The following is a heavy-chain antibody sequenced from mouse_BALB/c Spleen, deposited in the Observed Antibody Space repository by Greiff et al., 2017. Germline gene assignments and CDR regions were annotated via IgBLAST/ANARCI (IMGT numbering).Heavy chain of an antibody. CDR3: ARSGPYYFDY. D-gene: IGHD3-2*02. J-gene: IGHJ2*01. V-gene: IGHV1-20*01. CDR2: INPYNGDT. Sequence: VQLKQSGPELVKPGASVKISCKASGYSFTGYFMNWVMQSHGKSLEWIGRINPYNGDTFYNQKFKDKATLTADKSSSTAYMQLSSLTSEDSAVYYCARSGPYYFDYWGQGTTLTVSS. CDR1: GYSFTGYF.